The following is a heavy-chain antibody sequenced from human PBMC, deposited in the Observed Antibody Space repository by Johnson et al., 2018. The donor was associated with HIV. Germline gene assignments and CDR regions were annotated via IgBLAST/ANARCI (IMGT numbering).Heavy chain of an antibody. V-gene: IGHV3-66*02. Sequence: VQLVESGGGLIQPGGSLRLSCAASGFTFSDSYMAWIRQAPGKGLEWVSVIYSGGSTYYADSVKGRFTISRDSSKHTLYLQMNSLRAEDTAMYYCARSPGEADAFDIWGQGTMVTVSS. J-gene: IGHJ3*02. CDR1: GFTFSDSY. D-gene: IGHD3-10*01. CDR2: IYSGGST. CDR3: ARSPGEADAFDI.